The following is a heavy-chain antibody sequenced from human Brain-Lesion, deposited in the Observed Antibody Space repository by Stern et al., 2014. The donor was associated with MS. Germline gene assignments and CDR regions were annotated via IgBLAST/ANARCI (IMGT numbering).Heavy chain of an antibody. CDR1: GDSISSGGYY. CDR2: IYYSGNA. V-gene: IGHV4-31*01. Sequence: QVQLVQSGPGLVKPSQTLSLTCSVSGDSISSGGYYWSLIRQHPGNALPWIGNIYYSGNAYYNPSLKSLVTISVDMSKNQFSLNLNSVTAADTAVYFCARVAALAMPLQYNWFDPWGQGILVTVSS. CDR3: ARVAALAMPLQYNWFDP. J-gene: IGHJ5*02. D-gene: IGHD2-2*01.